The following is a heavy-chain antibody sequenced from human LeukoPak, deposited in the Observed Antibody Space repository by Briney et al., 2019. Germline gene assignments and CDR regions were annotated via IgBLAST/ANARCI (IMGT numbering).Heavy chain of an antibody. D-gene: IGHD1-14*01. Sequence: PSEPLSLTCSVSGGYISSYYWSWIRQPPGKGLEWIGIINYSGSTRYNPSLKSRVSISVDTSKNQFSLRLTSVTVADTAVYFCARVPNAPKIEPNWFDPWGQGTLVTVSS. J-gene: IGHJ5*02. CDR2: INYSGST. CDR1: GGYISSYY. V-gene: IGHV4-59*01. CDR3: ARVPNAPKIEPNWFDP.